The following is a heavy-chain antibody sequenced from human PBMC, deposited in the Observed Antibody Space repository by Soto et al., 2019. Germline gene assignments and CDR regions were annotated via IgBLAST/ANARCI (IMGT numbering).Heavy chain of an antibody. J-gene: IGHJ6*02. CDR3: TRGLWEREGYGMDV. V-gene: IGHV1-18*01. Sequence: ASVKVSCKASGYTFTSYGISWVRQAPGQGLEWMGWISAYNGNTNYAQKLQGRVTMTTDTSTSTAYMELRSSVTAADTAVYYCTRGLWEREGYGMDVWGQGTTVTVSS. D-gene: IGHD3-16*01. CDR1: GYTFTSYG. CDR2: ISAYNGNT.